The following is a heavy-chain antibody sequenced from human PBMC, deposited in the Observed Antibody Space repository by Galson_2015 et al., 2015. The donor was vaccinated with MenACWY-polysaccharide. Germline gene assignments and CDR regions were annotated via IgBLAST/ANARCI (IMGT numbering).Heavy chain of an antibody. CDR2: IIRDGSST. D-gene: IGHD6-13*01. Sequence: SLRLSCAASGFTFSSYWMHWVRQAPGKGLEWVSRIIRDGSSTSYADSVRGRFTISRDNAKNTLHLQMNSLRGEDTAVYYCTRMSLYSTSYRGAGGRGPRAPVSS. J-gene: IGHJ4*02. CDR3: TRMSLYSTSYRGA. V-gene: IGHV3-74*01. CDR1: GFTFSSYW.